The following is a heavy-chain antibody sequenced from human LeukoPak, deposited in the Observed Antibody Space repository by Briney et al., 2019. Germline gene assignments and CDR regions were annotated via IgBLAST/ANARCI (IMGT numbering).Heavy chain of an antibody. J-gene: IGHJ4*02. CDR1: GFTFSSYA. V-gene: IGHV3-23*01. CDR3: AKVRPYCSSTSCQPYYFDY. Sequence: PGGSLRLSCAASGFTFSSYAMSWVRQAPGKGLEWVSAISGSGGSTYYADSVKGRFTISRDNSKNTLYLQMNRLRAEDTAVYYCAKVRPYCSSTSCQPYYFDYWGQGTLVTVSS. D-gene: IGHD2-2*01. CDR2: ISGSGGST.